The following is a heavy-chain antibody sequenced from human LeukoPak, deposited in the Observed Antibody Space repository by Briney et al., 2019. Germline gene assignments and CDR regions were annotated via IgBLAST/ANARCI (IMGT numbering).Heavy chain of an antibody. J-gene: IGHJ6*04. CDR1: GGPISGYY. V-gene: IGHV4-59*01. Sequence: SETLSLTCTVSGGPISGYYWTWIRQPPGKGLEWIGYIYYSGSTNYSPSLKSRVTISVDTSKNQFSLKLSSVTAADTAVYYCARDRSLDIVVVPDYYYGMDVWGKGTTVTVSS. CDR2: IYYSGST. D-gene: IGHD2-2*03. CDR3: ARDRSLDIVVVPDYYYGMDV.